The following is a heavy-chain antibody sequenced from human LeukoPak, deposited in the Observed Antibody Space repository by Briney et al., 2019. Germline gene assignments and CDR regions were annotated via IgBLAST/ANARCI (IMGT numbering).Heavy chain of an antibody. V-gene: IGHV3-7*05. CDR3: ASYHY. J-gene: IGHJ4*02. CDR1: GFIFSTYS. Sequence: PGGSLRLSCGASGFIFSTYSMTWVRQAPGKGLEWVANIKEDGSEKHYVDSLKGRFTISRDNAKNSLYLQMNSLRAEDTAVYYCASYHYWGQGTLVTVSS. CDR2: IKEDGSEK.